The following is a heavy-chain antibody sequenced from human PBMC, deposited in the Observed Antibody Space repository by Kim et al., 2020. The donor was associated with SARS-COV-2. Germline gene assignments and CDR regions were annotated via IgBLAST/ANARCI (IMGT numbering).Heavy chain of an antibody. CDR3: ARDGWRDFLMDGDFDY. D-gene: IGHD3-3*01. V-gene: IGHV3-48*02. Sequence: GGSLRLSCAASGFTFSSYSMNWVRQAPGKGLEWVSYISSSSSTIYYADSVKGRFTISRDNAKNSLYLQMNSLRDEDTAVYYCARDGWRDFLMDGDFDYWGQGTLVTVSS. CDR1: GFTFSSYS. CDR2: ISSSSSTI. J-gene: IGHJ4*02.